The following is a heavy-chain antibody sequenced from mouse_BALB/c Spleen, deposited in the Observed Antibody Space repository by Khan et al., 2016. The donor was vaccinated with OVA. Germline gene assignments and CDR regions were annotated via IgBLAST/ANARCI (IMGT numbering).Heavy chain of an antibody. D-gene: IGHD2-1*01. V-gene: IGHV1S81*02. Sequence: QVQLQQPGAELVKPGASVKLSCKASGYTFTTYWMNWVKQRPGQGLEWIGEINPSNGRTNYNERFKSKATLTVDKSSSTAYMTLSSLTSEDSAVYYCTSLYYSWLAFWGQGTLVTFSA. CDR2: INPSNGRT. CDR1: GYTFTTYW. CDR3: TSLYYSWLAF. J-gene: IGHJ3*01.